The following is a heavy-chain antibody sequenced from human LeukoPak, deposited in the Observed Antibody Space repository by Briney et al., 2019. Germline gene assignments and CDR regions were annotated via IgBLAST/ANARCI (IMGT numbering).Heavy chain of an antibody. D-gene: IGHD1-26*01. CDR3: ARIGGGARNDAFDI. CDR2: IKQDGSEK. CDR1: GFTFSSYW. J-gene: IGHJ3*02. V-gene: IGHV3-7*01. Sequence: GGSLRLSCAASGFTFSSYWMSWVRQAPGKGLEWVANIKQDGSEKYYVDSVKGRFTISRDNAKNSLYLQMNSLRAEDTAVYYCARIGGGARNDAFDIWGQGTMVTVSS.